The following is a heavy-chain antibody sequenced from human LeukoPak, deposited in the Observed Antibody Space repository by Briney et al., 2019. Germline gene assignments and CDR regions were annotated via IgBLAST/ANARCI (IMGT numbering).Heavy chain of an antibody. CDR2: ISGSGGST. V-gene: IGHV3-23*01. CDR1: GFTFSSYA. D-gene: IGHD1-20*01. J-gene: IGHJ3*02. Sequence: GGSLRLSCAASGFTFSSYAMSWVRQAPGKGLEWVSAISGSGGSTYYADSVKGRFTISRDNSKNTLYLQMNSLRAEDTAVYYCAKDPDNWNEVHGAFNIWGQGTMVTVSS. CDR3: AKDPDNWNEVHGAFNI.